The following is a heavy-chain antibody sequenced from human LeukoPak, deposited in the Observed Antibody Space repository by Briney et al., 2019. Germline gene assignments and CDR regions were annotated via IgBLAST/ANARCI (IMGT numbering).Heavy chain of an antibody. CDR2: ISR. Sequence: PGGSLRLSCAASGFTFSDHYMSWIRQTPGKGLEWVSRISRDTESVKGRFIISRDNTKNSLYLQMNSLRVDDTAVYYCARDPDTSSKVDYWGQGTLVTVSS. V-gene: IGHV3-11*01. CDR3: ARDPDTSSKVDY. D-gene: IGHD6-6*01. CDR1: GFTFSDHY. J-gene: IGHJ4*02.